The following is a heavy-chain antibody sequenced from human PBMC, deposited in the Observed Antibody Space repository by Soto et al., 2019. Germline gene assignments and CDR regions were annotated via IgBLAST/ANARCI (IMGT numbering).Heavy chain of an antibody. CDR1: GFTFSSYV. J-gene: IGHJ6*02. Sequence: GGSLRLSCAASGFTFSSYVMHWVRQAPGKGLEWVAVIWYDGSNKYYADSVKGRFTISRDNSKNTLYLQMNSLGAEDTAVYYCARDFVVGGPTINYYYGMDVWGQGTTVTVSS. CDR3: ARDFVVGGPTINYYYGMDV. V-gene: IGHV3-33*01. CDR2: IWYDGSNK. D-gene: IGHD1-26*01.